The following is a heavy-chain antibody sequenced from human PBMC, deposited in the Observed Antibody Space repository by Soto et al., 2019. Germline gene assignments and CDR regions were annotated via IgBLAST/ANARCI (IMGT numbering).Heavy chain of an antibody. CDR2: IYYSGST. J-gene: IGHJ6*03. CDR3: ARGDCSSTSCHRPYMDF. CDR1: GGSISSYY. V-gene: IGHV4-59*01. D-gene: IGHD2-2*01. Sequence: SETLSLTCTVSGGSISSYYWSWVRQPPGKGLEWIGYIYYSGSTNYNPSLKSRVTISVDTSKNQFSLKLSSVTAAGTAVYYCARGDCSSTSCHRPYMDFPGKGTTVTGSS.